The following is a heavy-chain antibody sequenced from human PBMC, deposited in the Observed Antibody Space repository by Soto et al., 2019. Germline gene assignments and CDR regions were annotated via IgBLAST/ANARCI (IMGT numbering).Heavy chain of an antibody. CDR3: ARVKTTMVRGVIMPTYYYYYGMDV. Sequence: PSGSIACKAAAYRFTGYVIIGVGQSTGQGLEWMGWMNPNSGNTGYAQKFQGRVTMTRNTSISTAYMELSSLRSEDTAVYYCARVKTTMVRGVIMPTYYYYYGMDVWGQGTTVTVSS. D-gene: IGHD3-10*01. CDR1: AYRFTGYV. V-gene: IGHV1-8*01. CDR2: MNPNSGNT. J-gene: IGHJ6*02.